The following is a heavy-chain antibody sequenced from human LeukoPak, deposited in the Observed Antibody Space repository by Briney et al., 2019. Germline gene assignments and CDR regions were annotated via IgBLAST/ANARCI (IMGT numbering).Heavy chain of an antibody. CDR1: GFTFSDCY. D-gene: IGHD3-3*01. Sequence: GGSLRLSCAASGFTFSDCYMSWIRQAPGKGLEWVSYISSSGSTIYYADSVKGRFTISRDNAKNSLYLQMNSLRAEDTAVYYCGRGDLTIFGVVISSAFDYWGQGTLATVSS. J-gene: IGHJ4*02. CDR3: GRGDLTIFGVVISSAFDY. V-gene: IGHV3-11*01. CDR2: ISSSGSTI.